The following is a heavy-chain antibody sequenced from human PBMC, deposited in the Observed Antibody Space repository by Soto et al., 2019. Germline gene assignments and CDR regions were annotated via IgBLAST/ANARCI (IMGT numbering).Heavy chain of an antibody. CDR2: VGWSGSST. CDR1: GFTFNNYA. V-gene: IGHV3-23*01. J-gene: IGHJ4*02. CDR3: AKKYHYDSGTYLYHFDY. Sequence: EVQLLESGGGLVQPGGSLRLSCAASGFTFNNYAMSWVRRAPGKGLEWVSTVGWSGSSTYYADSVKGRFTISRDNSKNTLYMKTSSLRAEDKAVYYCAKKYHYDSGTYLYHFDYWGQGTLVIVSS. D-gene: IGHD3-10*01.